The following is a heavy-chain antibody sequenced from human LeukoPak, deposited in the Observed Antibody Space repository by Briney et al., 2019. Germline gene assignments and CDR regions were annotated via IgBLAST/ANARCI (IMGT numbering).Heavy chain of an antibody. J-gene: IGHJ4*02. CDR2: ISGSGGST. D-gene: IGHD5-18*01. Sequence: GGSLRLSCAASGFTFSSYGMSWVRQAPGKGLAWVSAISGSGGSTYYADSVKGRFTISRDNSKNTLYLQMNTLRAEDTAVYYCARGSDTAMVLFYYFDYWGQGTLVTVSS. CDR3: ARGSDTAMVLFYYFDY. CDR1: GFTFSSYG. V-gene: IGHV3-23*01.